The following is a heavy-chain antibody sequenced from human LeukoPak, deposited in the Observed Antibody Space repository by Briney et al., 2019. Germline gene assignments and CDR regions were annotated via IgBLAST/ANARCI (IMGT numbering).Heavy chain of an antibody. Sequence: SETLSLTCTVSGGSIGSYYWSWIRQPPGKGLEWIGYIYYSGSTNYSPSLKSRVTISVDTSKNQFSLKLGSVTAADTAVYYCARVERLYYYYYMDVWGKGTTVTVSS. CDR2: IYYSGST. CDR1: GGSIGSYY. CDR3: ARVERLYYYYYMDV. D-gene: IGHD5-24*01. V-gene: IGHV4-59*12. J-gene: IGHJ6*03.